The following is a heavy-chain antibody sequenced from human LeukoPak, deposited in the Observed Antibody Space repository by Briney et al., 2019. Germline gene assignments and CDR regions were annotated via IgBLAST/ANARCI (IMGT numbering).Heavy chain of an antibody. CDR3: ARGGRSNYYFYGMDV. Sequence: GGSLRLSCAASGFTFSSYDMHWVRQATGRGLEWVSAIGTAGDPYYPGSVKGRFTISRENAKNSLYLQMNSLRAGDTAVYYCARGGRSNYYFYGMDVWGKGTTVTVSS. CDR1: GFTFSSYD. CDR2: IGTAGDP. V-gene: IGHV3-13*05. D-gene: IGHD2-2*01. J-gene: IGHJ6*04.